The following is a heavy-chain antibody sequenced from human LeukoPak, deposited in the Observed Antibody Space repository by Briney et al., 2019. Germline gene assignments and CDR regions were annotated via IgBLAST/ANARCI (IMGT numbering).Heavy chain of an antibody. D-gene: IGHD4-17*01. Sequence: GGSLRLSCAASGFTFSSYSMNWVRQAPGKGLEWVSSISSSSSYIYYADSVKGRFTISRDNAKNSLYLQMNSLRAKDTAVYYCARDKNGDYVFDYWGQGTLVTVSS. CDR2: ISSSSSYI. CDR3: ARDKNGDYVFDY. J-gene: IGHJ4*02. CDR1: GFTFSSYS. V-gene: IGHV3-21*01.